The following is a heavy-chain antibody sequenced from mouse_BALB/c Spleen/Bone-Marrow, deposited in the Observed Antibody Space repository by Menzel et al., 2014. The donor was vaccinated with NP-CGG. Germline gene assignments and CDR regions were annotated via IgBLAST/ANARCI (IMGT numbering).Heavy chain of an antibody. J-gene: IGHJ3*01. CDR1: GYSFTGYT. CDR2: INPYNGGT. CDR3: ARRDYYDYAWFAY. D-gene: IGHD2-4*01. V-gene: IGHV1-18*01. Sequence: VQLKDSGPALVKPGASMKISCKASGYSFTGYTMNWVKQSHGKNLEWIGLINPYNGGTTYNQKFKGKATLTVDKSSSTAYMELLSLTSEDSAVYYCARRDYYDYAWFAYWGQGTLVTVSA.